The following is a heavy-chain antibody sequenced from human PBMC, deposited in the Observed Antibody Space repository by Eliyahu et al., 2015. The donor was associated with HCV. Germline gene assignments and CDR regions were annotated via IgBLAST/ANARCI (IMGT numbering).Heavy chain of an antibody. CDR2: ISWNSGSI. J-gene: IGHJ2*01. CDR3: AKEPGGDYGDYLNWYFDL. V-gene: IGHV3-9*01. Sequence: EVQLVESGGGLVQPGRSLRLSCAASGFTFXDYAMHWVRQAPGKGLEWVSGISWNSGSIGYADSVKGRFTISRDNAKNSLYLQMNSLRAEDTALYYCAKEPGGDYGDYLNWYFDLWGRGTLVTVSS. CDR1: GFTFXDYA. D-gene: IGHD4-17*01.